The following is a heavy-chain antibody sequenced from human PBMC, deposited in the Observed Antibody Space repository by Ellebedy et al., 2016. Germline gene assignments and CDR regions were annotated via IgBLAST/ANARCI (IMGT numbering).Heavy chain of an antibody. V-gene: IGHV1-69*13. Sequence: SVKVSXXASGGTFSSYAISWVRQAPRQGLEWMGGIIPIFGTANYAQKFQVRVTITADESTSTAYMELSSLRSEDTALYYCVTGGVEVPVYDYWGQGTLVTVSS. CDR2: IIPIFGTA. D-gene: IGHD2-2*01. CDR1: GGTFSSYA. J-gene: IGHJ4*02. CDR3: VTGGVEVPVYDY.